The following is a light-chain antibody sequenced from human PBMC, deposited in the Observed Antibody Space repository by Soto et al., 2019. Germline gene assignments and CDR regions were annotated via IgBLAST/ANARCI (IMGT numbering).Light chain of an antibody. CDR2: GAS. Sequence: ETLMTQSPATLSVSPGERATLSCRASQSVNNNLAWYQQKLGQAPRVLIYGASTRATGIPARFTGSGSGTEFILTITSLQSEDSAVYYCQEYNNWPVTFRGGTKVDIK. J-gene: IGKJ4*01. CDR3: QEYNNWPVT. CDR1: QSVNNN. V-gene: IGKV3-15*01.